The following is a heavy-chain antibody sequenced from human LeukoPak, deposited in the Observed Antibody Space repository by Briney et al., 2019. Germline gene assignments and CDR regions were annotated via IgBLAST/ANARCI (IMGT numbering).Heavy chain of an antibody. Sequence: ASVKVSCKASGYTFTSYGISWVRQAPGQGLEWMGWISAYNGNTNYAQKLQGRVTMTTDTSTSTAYMELRSLRSDDTAVYYCASGASTYYYGSGSYYRWGQGTLVTVSS. D-gene: IGHD3-10*01. CDR2: ISAYNGNT. V-gene: IGHV1-18*01. J-gene: IGHJ4*02. CDR1: GYTFTSYG. CDR3: ASGASTYYYGSGSYYR.